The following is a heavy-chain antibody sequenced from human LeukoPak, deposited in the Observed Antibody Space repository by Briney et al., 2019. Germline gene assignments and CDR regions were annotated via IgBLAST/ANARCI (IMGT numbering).Heavy chain of an antibody. Sequence: PGGPLRLSCAASGFTFSGYWMSWVRQAPGKGLEWVSAISGSGGSTYYADSVKGRFTISRDNSKNTLYLQMNSLRAEDTAVYYCVVGLYPWVPMDVWGQGTTVTVSS. J-gene: IGHJ6*02. D-gene: IGHD3-16*02. CDR1: GFTFSGYW. CDR3: VVGLYPWVPMDV. CDR2: ISGSGGST. V-gene: IGHV3-23*01.